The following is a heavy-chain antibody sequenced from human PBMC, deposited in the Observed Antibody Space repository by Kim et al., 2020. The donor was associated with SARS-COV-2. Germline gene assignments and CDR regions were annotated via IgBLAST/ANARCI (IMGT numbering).Heavy chain of an antibody. CDR3: AKRVAGTWDFDY. D-gene: IGHD6-19*01. Sequence: GGSLRLSCAASGFTFSSYGMHWVRQAPGKGLEWVAVISYDGSNKYYADSVKGRFTISRDNSKNTLYLQMNSLRAEDTAVYYCAKRVAGTWDFDYWGQGTLVTVSS. CDR1: GFTFSSYG. J-gene: IGHJ4*02. V-gene: IGHV3-30*18. CDR2: ISYDGSNK.